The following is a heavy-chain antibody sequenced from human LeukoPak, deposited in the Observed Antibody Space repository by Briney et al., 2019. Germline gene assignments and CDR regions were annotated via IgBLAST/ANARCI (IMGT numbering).Heavy chain of an antibody. CDR2: ISYDGSNK. CDR3: ARDEWSTRGYFDY. D-gene: IGHD3-10*01. CDR1: GFTFSSYA. J-gene: IGHJ4*02. V-gene: IGHV3-30-3*01. Sequence: GGSLRLSCAASGFTFSSYAMHWVRQAPGKGLEWVAVISYDGSNKYYADSVKGRFTISRDNSKNTLYLQMNSLRAEDTAVYYCARDEWSTRGYFDYWGQGTLVTVSS.